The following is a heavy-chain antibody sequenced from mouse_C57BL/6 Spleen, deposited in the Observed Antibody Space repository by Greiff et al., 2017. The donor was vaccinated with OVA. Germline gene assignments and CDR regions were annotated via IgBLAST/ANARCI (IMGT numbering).Heavy chain of an antibody. V-gene: IGHV5-17*01. Sequence: EVQLVESGGGLVKPGGSLKLSCAASGFTFSDYGMHWVRQAPEKGLEWVAYISSGSSTIYYADTVKGRFTISRDNAKNTLFLQMTSLRSEDTAMYYCARDYYVSSWYFDVWGTGTTVTVAS. J-gene: IGHJ1*03. CDR2: ISSGSSTI. CDR3: ARDYYVSSWYFDV. CDR1: GFTFSDYG. D-gene: IGHD1-1*01.